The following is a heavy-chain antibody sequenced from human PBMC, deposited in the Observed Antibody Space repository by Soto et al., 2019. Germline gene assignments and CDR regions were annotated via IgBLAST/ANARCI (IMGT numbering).Heavy chain of an antibody. D-gene: IGHD5-18*01. J-gene: IGHJ6*02. V-gene: IGHV1-46*01. CDR2: INPSGGST. CDR3: ARGGTAMVTGYYYYYGMDV. CDR1: GYTFTSYY. Sequence: GASVKVSCKASGYTFTSYYMHWVRQAPGQGLEWMGIINPSGGSTSYAQKFQGRVTMTRDTSTSTVYMGLSSLRSEDTAVYYCARGGTAMVTGYYYYYGMDVWGQGTTVTVSS.